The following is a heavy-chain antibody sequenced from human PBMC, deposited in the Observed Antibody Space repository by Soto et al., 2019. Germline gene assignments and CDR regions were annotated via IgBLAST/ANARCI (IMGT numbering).Heavy chain of an antibody. D-gene: IGHD6-19*01. Sequence: QVQLVQSGAEVKKPGSSVKVSCKASGGTFSSYAISWVRQAPGQGLEWMGGIIPIFGTANYAQKFQGRVTITADESTSTAYMELSSLRSEDTAVYYCASPRIAVAGDQYYYYYGMDVWGQGTTVTVSS. CDR2: IIPIFGTA. V-gene: IGHV1-69*12. CDR1: GGTFSSYA. J-gene: IGHJ6*02. CDR3: ASPRIAVAGDQYYYYYGMDV.